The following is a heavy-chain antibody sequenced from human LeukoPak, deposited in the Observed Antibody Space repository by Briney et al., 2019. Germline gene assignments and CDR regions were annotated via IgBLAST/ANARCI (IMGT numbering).Heavy chain of an antibody. D-gene: IGHD4-17*01. CDR1: GFTFSSYA. J-gene: IGHJ3*02. CDR2: ISYDGSNK. Sequence: PGGSLRLSCAASGFTFSSYAMHWVRQAPGKGLEWVAVISYDGSNKYYADSVKGRFTISRDNSKNTLYLQMNSLRAEDTAVYYCARANDYGDYPDAFDIWGQGTMVTVSS. CDR3: ARANDYGDYPDAFDI. V-gene: IGHV3-30-3*01.